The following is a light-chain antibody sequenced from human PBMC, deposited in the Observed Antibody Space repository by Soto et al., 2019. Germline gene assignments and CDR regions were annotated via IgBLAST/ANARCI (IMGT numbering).Light chain of an antibody. J-gene: IGKJ4*01. CDR3: QQTFSTLALT. Sequence: DIQMTQSPFSLAASVGDRVTVSCRSSQSIDTFLNWYRHKPGKAPELLIFGASRLHSGVTSRFSGGGSGTEFTLYISSLQPEDFAPYYCQQTFSTLALTFGGGTKVEI. CDR2: GAS. V-gene: IGKV1-39*01. CDR1: QSIDTF.